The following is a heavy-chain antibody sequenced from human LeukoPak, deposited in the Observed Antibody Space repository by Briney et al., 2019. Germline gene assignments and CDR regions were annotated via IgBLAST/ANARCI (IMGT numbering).Heavy chain of an antibody. D-gene: IGHD5-12*01. J-gene: IGHJ4*02. CDR2: IYHSGST. V-gene: IGHV4-38-2*01. CDR1: GYSISSGYY. Sequence: SETLSLTCAVSGYSISSGYYWGWIRQPPGKGLEWIGSIYHSGSTYYNPSPKSRVTISVDTSKNQFSLKLSSVTAADTAVYYCATIVATTLLYFDYWGQGTLVTASS. CDR3: ATIVATTLLYFDY.